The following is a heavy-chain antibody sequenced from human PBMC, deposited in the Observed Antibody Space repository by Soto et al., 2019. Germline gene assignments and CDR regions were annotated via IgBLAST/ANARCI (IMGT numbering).Heavy chain of an antibody. CDR2: IYYSGST. V-gene: IGHV4-59*12. Sequence: LSLTCTVSGGSISSYYWSWIRQPPGKGLEWIGYIYYSGSTNYNASLKSRVSISVDTSKNQFSLKLSSVTAADTAVYFCATDEYFGSEIDFYYYAMDVWGQGTTVTVSS. D-gene: IGHD3-10*01. J-gene: IGHJ6*02. CDR3: ATDEYFGSEIDFYYYAMDV. CDR1: GGSISSYY.